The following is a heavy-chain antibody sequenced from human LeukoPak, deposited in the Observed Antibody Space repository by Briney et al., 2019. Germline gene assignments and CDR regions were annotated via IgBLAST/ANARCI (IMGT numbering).Heavy chain of an antibody. V-gene: IGHV4-34*01. D-gene: IGHD6-25*01. J-gene: IGHJ3*02. CDR1: GGSISSYY. CDR3: ATIQRDHAFDI. CDR2: INQSGST. Sequence: PSETLSLTCTVSGGSISSYYWSWIRQPPGKGLEWIGEINQSGSTSYNPSLKSRVTISVDTSKNQFSLRLSSVTAADTAVYYCATIQRDHAFDIWGQGTMITVSS.